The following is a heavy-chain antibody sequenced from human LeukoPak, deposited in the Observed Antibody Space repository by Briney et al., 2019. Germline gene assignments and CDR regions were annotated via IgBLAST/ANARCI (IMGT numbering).Heavy chain of an antibody. Sequence: SETLSLTCTVSGGSISSSSYYWGWIRQPPGKGLEWIGSIYYSGSTYYNPSLKSRVTISVDTSKNQFSLKLSSVTAADTAVYYCAREWYSSSHYWGQGTLVTVSS. V-gene: IGHV4-39*07. CDR2: IYYSGST. J-gene: IGHJ4*02. CDR1: GGSISSSSYY. D-gene: IGHD6-19*01. CDR3: AREWYSSSHY.